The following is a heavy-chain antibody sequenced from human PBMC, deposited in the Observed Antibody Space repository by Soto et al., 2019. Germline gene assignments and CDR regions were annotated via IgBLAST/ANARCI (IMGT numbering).Heavy chain of an antibody. J-gene: IGHJ6*01. CDR3: AHKLSYLDGMDV. CDR2: IYWNDDE. V-gene: IGHV2-5*01. CDR1: GFSLTTGAVA. Sequence: GATLVNPTQTLTLTCPFSGFSLTTGAVAVGWIRKPPGTALEWLALIYWNDDERYSPFLKKRLTVTMDTSKNQVVLTLTNMDPVDTSTYYCAHKLSYLDGMDVWGQGTTVTVSS. D-gene: IGHD3-16*01.